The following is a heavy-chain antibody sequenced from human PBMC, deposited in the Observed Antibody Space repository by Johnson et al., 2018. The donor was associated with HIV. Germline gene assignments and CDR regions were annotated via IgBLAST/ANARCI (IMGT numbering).Heavy chain of an antibody. CDR1: GFTFSSYG. J-gene: IGHJ3*02. V-gene: IGHV3-30*02. CDR2: IRYDGSNK. Sequence: QVQLVESGGGVVQPGGSLRLSCAASGFTFSSYGMHWVRQAPGKGLEWVAFIRYDGSNKYYADSVKGRFTISRDNSKNTLYLQMTSLRAEDTAVYYCASYCSGGSCYRRSPSDAFDIWGQGTMVTVSS. D-gene: IGHD2-15*01. CDR3: ASYCSGGSCYRRSPSDAFDI.